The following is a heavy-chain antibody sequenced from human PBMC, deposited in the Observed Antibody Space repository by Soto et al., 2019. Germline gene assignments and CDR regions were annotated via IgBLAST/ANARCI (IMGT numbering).Heavy chain of an antibody. D-gene: IGHD1-26*01. Sequence: SETLSLTCAVSGGSISSGGYSWSWIRQPPGKGLEWIGYIYHSGSTYYNPSLKSRVTISVDRSKNQFSLKLSSVTAADTAVYYCARGPLMGGAFDIWGQGTMVTVSS. J-gene: IGHJ3*02. CDR3: ARGPLMGGAFDI. CDR2: IYHSGST. CDR1: GGSISSGGYS. V-gene: IGHV4-30-2*01.